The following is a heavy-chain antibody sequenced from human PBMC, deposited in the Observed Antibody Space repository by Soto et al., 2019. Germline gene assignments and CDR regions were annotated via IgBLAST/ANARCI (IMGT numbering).Heavy chain of an antibody. D-gene: IGHD2-21*02. CDR1: GYNFTSYA. CDR2: INVGNGNT. Sequence: QVQLVQSGAEVKKPGASVKVSCKASGYNFTSYAMHWVRQAPGQRLEWMGWINVGNGNTKYSQKFQGRVTIPRDTSASTAYMDLSSLRAEDTAVYFCARSIVVVTAADYWGQGTLVTVSS. CDR3: ARSIVVVTAADY. V-gene: IGHV1-3*01. J-gene: IGHJ4*02.